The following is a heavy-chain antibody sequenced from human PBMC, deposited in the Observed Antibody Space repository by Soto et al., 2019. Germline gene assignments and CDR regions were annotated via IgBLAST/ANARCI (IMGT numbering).Heavy chain of an antibody. CDR2: IIPIFGTA. D-gene: IGHD2-2*02. J-gene: IGHJ6*02. V-gene: IGHV1-69*13. CDR1: GGTFSSYA. Sequence: EASVKVSCKASGGTFSSYAISWVRQAPGQGLEWMGGIIPIFGTANYAQKFQGRVTITADESTSTAYMELSSLRSEDTAVYYCARGLLYWYYYYGMDVWGQGTTVTVSS. CDR3: ARGLLYWYYYYGMDV.